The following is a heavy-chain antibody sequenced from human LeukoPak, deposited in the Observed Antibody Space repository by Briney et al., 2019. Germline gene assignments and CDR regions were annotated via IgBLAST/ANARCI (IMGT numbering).Heavy chain of an antibody. D-gene: IGHD5-18*01. CDR1: GFTFSSYS. CDR2: IYSGGST. J-gene: IGHJ3*02. V-gene: IGHV3-53*01. Sequence: PGGSLRLSCAASGFTFSSYSMNWVRQAPGKGLEWVSVIYSGGSTYYADSVKGRFTISRDNSKNTLYLQMNSLRAEDTAMYYCARRRGYNAFDIWGQGTMVTVSS. CDR3: ARRRGYNAFDI.